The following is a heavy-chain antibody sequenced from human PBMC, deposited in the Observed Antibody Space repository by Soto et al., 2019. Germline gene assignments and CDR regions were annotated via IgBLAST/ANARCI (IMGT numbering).Heavy chain of an antibody. J-gene: IGHJ4*02. D-gene: IGHD3-10*01. CDR2: IIPIFGTA. CDR1: GGTFSSYA. V-gene: IGHV1-69*01. CDR3: ARGYDYYGSGSPSGAFDY. Sequence: QVPLVQSGAEVKKPGSSVKVSCKASGGTFSSYAISWVRQAPGQGLEWMGGIIPIFGTANYAQKFQGRVTITADESTSTAYMELSSLRSEDTAVYYCARGYDYYGSGSPSGAFDYWGQGTLVTVSS.